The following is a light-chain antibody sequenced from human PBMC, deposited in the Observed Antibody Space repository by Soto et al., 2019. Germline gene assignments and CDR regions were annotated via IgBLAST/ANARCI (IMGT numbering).Light chain of an antibody. J-gene: IGKJ2*01. CDR2: WAS. CDR3: QQYYSTLPYT. CDR1: QSVLYSSNNKNY. Sequence: DIVMTQSPDSLAVSLGERATINCKSSQSVLYSSNNKNYLAWYQQKPGQPPKLLIYWASTRESGVPDRFSGSASGTDFTLTISSLQAEDVAVYYCQQYYSTLPYTFGQGTKLEIK. V-gene: IGKV4-1*01.